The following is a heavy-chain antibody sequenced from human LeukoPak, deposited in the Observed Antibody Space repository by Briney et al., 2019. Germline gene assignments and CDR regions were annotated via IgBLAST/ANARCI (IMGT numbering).Heavy chain of an antibody. CDR2: IYSGGST. D-gene: IGHD5-18*01. CDR1: GFTVSSNY. J-gene: IGHJ4*02. CDR3: AKLYNYGYIN. V-gene: IGHV3-66*01. Sequence: PGGSLRLSCAASGFTVSSNYMSWVRQAPGKGLEWVSVIYSGGSTYYADSVKGRFTISRDNSKNTLYLQMDSLRTEDTAVYFCAKLYNYGYINWGQGTLVTVSS.